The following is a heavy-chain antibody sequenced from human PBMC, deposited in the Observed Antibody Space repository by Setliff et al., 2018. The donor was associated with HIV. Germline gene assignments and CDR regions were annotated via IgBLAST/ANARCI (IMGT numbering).Heavy chain of an antibody. Sequence: SETLSLTCGVDGGSFSNYYWSWIRQPPGKGLEWIGEINHSGRTNYNPSLTSRVTISVDTSKNQLSLNLSSVTAADTAVYYCARGLSTLSITIFGVVIYNWFDPWGQGTLVTVSS. CDR1: GGSFSNYY. D-gene: IGHD3-3*01. CDR2: INHSGRT. V-gene: IGHV4-34*01. CDR3: ARGLSTLSITIFGVVIYNWFDP. J-gene: IGHJ5*02.